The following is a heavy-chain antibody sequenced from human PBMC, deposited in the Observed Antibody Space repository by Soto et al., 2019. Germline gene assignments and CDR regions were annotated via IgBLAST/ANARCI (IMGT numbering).Heavy chain of an antibody. D-gene: IGHD3-10*01. CDR3: ARLQFGEGIDY. J-gene: IGHJ4*02. Sequence: PSETLSLTCTVSGGSISDGGFYWSWIRQPPGKGLEWVGYILHTGGTQYNPSLKSRVSMSVDKSKNQFSLHLTSVTAADTAVYSCARLQFGEGIDYWGQGALVTVSS. CDR1: GGSISDGGFY. V-gene: IGHV4-30-2*01. CDR2: ILHTGGT.